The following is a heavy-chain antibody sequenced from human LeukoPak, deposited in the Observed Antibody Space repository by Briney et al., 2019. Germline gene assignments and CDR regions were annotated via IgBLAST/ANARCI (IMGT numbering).Heavy chain of an antibody. CDR3: ARLDVDTAFDY. D-gene: IGHD5-18*01. J-gene: IGHJ4*02. CDR1: GFTVSSNY. V-gene: IGHV3-53*04. CDR2: IYSGGST. Sequence: PGGSLRLSCAASGFTVSSNYMSRVRQAPGKGLEWVSVIYSGGSTYYADSVKGRFTISRHNSKNTLYLQMNSLRAEDTAVYYCARLDVDTAFDYWGQGTLVTVSS.